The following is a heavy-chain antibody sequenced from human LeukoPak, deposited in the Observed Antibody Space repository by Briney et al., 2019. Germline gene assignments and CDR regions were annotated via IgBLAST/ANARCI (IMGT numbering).Heavy chain of an antibody. CDR3: AREGGDIVVVPAAISLLKPSFVFDP. Sequence: ASVKVSCKGSGYTFTRYDINWVGQAAGQGGEWMGWMNSNSGNTGYAQKFQGRVTINRNSYIRKAYMELSSLRSEDTAVYYCAREGGDIVVVPAAISLLKPSFVFDPWGQGTLVTVSS. CDR1: GYTFTRYD. J-gene: IGHJ5*02. V-gene: IGHV1-8*03. D-gene: IGHD2-2*01. CDR2: MNSNSGNT.